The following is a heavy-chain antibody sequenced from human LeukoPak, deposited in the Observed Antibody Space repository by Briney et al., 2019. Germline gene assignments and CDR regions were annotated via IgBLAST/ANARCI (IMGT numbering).Heavy chain of an antibody. CDR1: GYTFTNYY. D-gene: IGHD3-22*01. CDR3: ARDADDSSGYSNFDY. Sequence: ASMKVSCKASGYTFTNYYMHWVRQAPGQGLEWMGIINPSGDSTNYAQKFQGRVTMTRDTSTSTVYMELSSLRSEDTAVYYCARDADDSSGYSNFDYWGQGTLVTVSS. V-gene: IGHV1-46*01. CDR2: INPSGDST. J-gene: IGHJ4*02.